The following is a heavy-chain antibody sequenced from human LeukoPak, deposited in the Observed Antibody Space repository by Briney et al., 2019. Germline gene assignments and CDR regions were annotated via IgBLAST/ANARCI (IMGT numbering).Heavy chain of an antibody. CDR1: GFSVSSNY. J-gene: IGHJ3*02. V-gene: IGHV3-53*01. CDR3: ARVGYYGSGSPYAFDI. D-gene: IGHD3-10*01. Sequence: GGSLRLSCATSGFSVSSNYMNWVRQARGKGLEWVSLIYSGGSTYYADSGKGRFTISRDNSKNTLYLQMNSLRAEDTAVYFCARVGYYGSGSPYAFDIWGQGTMVTVSS. CDR2: IYSGGST.